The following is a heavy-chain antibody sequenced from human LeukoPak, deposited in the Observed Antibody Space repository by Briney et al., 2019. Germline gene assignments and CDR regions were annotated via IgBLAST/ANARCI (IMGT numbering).Heavy chain of an antibody. CDR1: GGSISSSSYY. D-gene: IGHD6-6*01. J-gene: IGHJ3*02. CDR2: IYYSGST. Sequence: SETLSLTCTVSGGSISSSSYYWGWIRQPPGKGLEWIGSIYYSGSTYYNPSLKSRVTMSVDTSKNQFSLKLSSVTAADTAVYYCARVTYRSSSISVDGFDIWGQGTMVTVSS. V-gene: IGHV4-39*07. CDR3: ARVTYRSSSISVDGFDI.